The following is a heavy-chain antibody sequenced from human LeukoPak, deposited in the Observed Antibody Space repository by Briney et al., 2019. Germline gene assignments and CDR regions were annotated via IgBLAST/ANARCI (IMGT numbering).Heavy chain of an antibody. D-gene: IGHD2-21*01. J-gene: IGHJ6*02. CDR1: GGSFSGYY. CDR2: INHSGST. CDR3: ARGVFLFYYYGMDV. Sequence: SETLSLTCAVYGGSFSGYYWSWIRQPPGKGLEWIGEINHSGSTNYNPSPKSRVTISVDTSKNQFSLKLSSVTAADTAVYYCARGVFLFYYYGMDVRGQGTTVTVSS. V-gene: IGHV4-34*01.